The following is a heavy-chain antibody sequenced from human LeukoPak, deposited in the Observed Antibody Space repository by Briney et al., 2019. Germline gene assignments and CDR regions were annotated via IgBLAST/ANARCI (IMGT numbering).Heavy chain of an antibody. CDR2: IYHSGST. Sequence: SETLSLTCAVSGGSISSGGYSWSWIRQPPGKGLEWIGYIYHSGSTYYNPSLKSRVTISVDRSKNQFSLKLSSVTAADTAVYYCARGQEGYRSSTSCSKYNWFDPWGQGTLVTVSS. CDR3: ARGQEGYRSSTSCSKYNWFDP. J-gene: IGHJ5*02. V-gene: IGHV4-30-2*01. D-gene: IGHD2-2*01. CDR1: GGSISSGGYS.